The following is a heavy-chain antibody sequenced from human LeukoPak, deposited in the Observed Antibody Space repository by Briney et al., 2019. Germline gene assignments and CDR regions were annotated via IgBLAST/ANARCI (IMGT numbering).Heavy chain of an antibody. CDR1: GGSIDSRSYY. CDR2: IYHSGST. D-gene: IGHD2-15*01. Sequence: SETLSLTCTVSGGSIDSRSYYWVWNRQAPGKGLVWIGSIYHSGSTEHNPSLKSRVAIFVDTSKNQFSLIMHSVAAADTAVYYCARRSEFDNTHYHYFDYWGQGALVTVSS. J-gene: IGHJ4*02. V-gene: IGHV4-39*01. CDR3: ARRSEFDNTHYHYFDY.